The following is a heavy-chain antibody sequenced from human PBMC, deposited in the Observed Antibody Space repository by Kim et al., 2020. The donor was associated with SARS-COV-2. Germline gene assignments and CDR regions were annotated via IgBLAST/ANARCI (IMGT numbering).Heavy chain of an antibody. Sequence: GGSLRLSCAASGFTFSSYAMSWVRQAPGKGLEWVSAISGSGGSTYYADSVKGRFTISRDNSKNTLYLQMNSLRAEDTAVYYCAKGGGQRNDWNDGGGYYFDYWGQGTLVTVSS. CDR3: AKGGGQRNDWNDGGGYYFDY. D-gene: IGHD1-1*01. CDR1: GFTFSSYA. J-gene: IGHJ4*02. CDR2: ISGSGGST. V-gene: IGHV3-23*01.